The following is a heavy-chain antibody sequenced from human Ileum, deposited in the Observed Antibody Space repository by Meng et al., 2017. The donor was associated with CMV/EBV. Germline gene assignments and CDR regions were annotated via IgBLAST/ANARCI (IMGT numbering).Heavy chain of an antibody. V-gene: IGHV3-15*01. D-gene: IGHD6-13*01. CDR2: FKSKGDGGTT. CDR3: TTAPAGYIQPY. CDR1: GFTFSNAW. Sequence: AELVEWGGGLVKPGGSLRLSCAASGFTFSNAWMSWVRQAPGKGLEWVGRFKSKGDGGTTDYAAPVKGRFTMSRDDSKNTLYLQMNSLKTEDTAVYYCTTAPAGYIQPYWGQGTLVTVSS. J-gene: IGHJ4*02.